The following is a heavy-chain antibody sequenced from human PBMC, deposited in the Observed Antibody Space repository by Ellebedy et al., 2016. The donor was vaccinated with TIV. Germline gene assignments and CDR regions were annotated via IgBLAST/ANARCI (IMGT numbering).Heavy chain of an antibody. CDR2: ILYGGST. Sequence: GSLRLSXAVSGSSIRTNTWWTCVRPPPNTGLEWIAEILYGGSTHSHPSLKSRGLISVDTSKNYFSLNLNSVTAADTAVYHCAKVSRGSIVGRYNTKGDRGGIDSWGQGILVTVSS. CDR1: GSSIRTNTW. V-gene: IGHV4-4*02. CDR3: AKVSRGSIVGRYNTKGDRGGIDS. J-gene: IGHJ5*01. D-gene: IGHD2-8*01.